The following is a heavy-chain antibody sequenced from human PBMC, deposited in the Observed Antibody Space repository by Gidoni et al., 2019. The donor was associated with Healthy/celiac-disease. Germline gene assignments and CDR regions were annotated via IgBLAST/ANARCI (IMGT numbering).Heavy chain of an antibody. J-gene: IGHJ4*02. CDR1: GYTFTGYY. Sequence: QVQLVQSGAEVKKPGASVKVSCKASGYTFTGYYMHWVRQAPGQGLEWMGWINPNSGGTNYAQKFQGRVTMTRDTSISTAYMELSRLRSDDTAVYYCARDRGSVVVPAAISPLDYWGQGTLVTVSS. CDR2: INPNSGGT. CDR3: ARDRGSVVVPAAISPLDY. D-gene: IGHD2-2*02. V-gene: IGHV1-2*02.